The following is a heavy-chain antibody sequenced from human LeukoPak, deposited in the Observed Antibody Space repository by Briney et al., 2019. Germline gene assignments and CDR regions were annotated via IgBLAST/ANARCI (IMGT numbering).Heavy chain of an antibody. J-gene: IGHJ6*03. CDR3: ARDRWELLSYYYYYYMDV. Sequence: GASVKVSCKASGYTFTSYYMHWVRQAPGQGLEWMGIINPSGGSTSYAQKFQGRVTMTRDMSTSTVYMELSSLRSEDTAVYYCARDRWELLSYYYYYYMDVWGKGTTVTVSS. D-gene: IGHD1-26*01. CDR2: INPSGGST. V-gene: IGHV1-46*01. CDR1: GYTFTSYY.